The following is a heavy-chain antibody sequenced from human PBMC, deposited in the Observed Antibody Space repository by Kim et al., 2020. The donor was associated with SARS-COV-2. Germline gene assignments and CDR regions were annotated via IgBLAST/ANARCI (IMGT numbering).Heavy chain of an antibody. J-gene: IGHJ4*02. CDR3: ARKAVRQQLVPFDY. Sequence: NPSRKSRVTISVDTSKNQFSLKLSSVTAADTAVYYCARKAVRQQLVPFDYWGQGTLVTVSP. D-gene: IGHD6-13*01. V-gene: IGHV4-34*01.